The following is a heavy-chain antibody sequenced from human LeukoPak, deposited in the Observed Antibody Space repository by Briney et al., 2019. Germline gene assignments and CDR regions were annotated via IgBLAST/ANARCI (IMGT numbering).Heavy chain of an antibody. V-gene: IGHV3-7*03. Sequence: GGSLRLSCAASGLTFSKYWMTWVRQAPGKGLEWVANIKEDGSEKYYVDSVKGRFTISRDNAKNSLYLQMNSLRAEDMALYYCARTRKSGSYRNDASDIWGQGTMVTVSS. D-gene: IGHD1-26*01. CDR3: ARTRKSGSYRNDASDI. J-gene: IGHJ3*02. CDR2: IKEDGSEK. CDR1: GLTFSKYW.